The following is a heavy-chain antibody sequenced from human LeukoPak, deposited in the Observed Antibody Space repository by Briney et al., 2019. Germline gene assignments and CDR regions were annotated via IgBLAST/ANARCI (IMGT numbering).Heavy chain of an antibody. Sequence: SETLSLTCTVSGGSVSSSGYYWSWIPQHPGKGLEWIVYIYYSGSSYYNPSLKRLVTISVDTSKNQFSLNLSSVTAADTALYYCARGLRSHYFDYWGQGTLVTVSS. J-gene: IGHJ4*02. D-gene: IGHD4-17*01. CDR3: ARGLRSHYFDY. CDR2: IYYSGSS. CDR1: GGSVSSSGYY. V-gene: IGHV4-31*01.